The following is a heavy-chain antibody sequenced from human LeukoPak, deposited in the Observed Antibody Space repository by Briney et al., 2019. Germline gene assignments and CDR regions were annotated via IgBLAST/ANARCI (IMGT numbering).Heavy chain of an antibody. D-gene: IGHD4-17*01. V-gene: IGHV4-31*03. J-gene: IGHJ4*02. CDR1: GGSISSGGYY. Sequence: PSETLSLTCTVSGGSISSGGYYWSWIRQHPGKGLEWIRYIYYSGSTYYNPSLKSRVTISVDTSKNQFSLKLSSVTAADTAVYYCARVGDYGEVDYWGQGTLVTVSS. CDR3: ARVGDYGEVDY. CDR2: IYYSGST.